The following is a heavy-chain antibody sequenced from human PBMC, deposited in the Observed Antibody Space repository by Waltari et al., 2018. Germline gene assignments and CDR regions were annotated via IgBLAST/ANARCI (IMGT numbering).Heavy chain of an antibody. V-gene: IGHV1-2*06. CDR3: ARVKLLQSSDIDY. CDR2: INPNRGGT. J-gene: IGHJ4*02. CDR1: GYTFTGYY. D-gene: IGHD2-15*01. Sequence: QVQLVQSGAEVKKPGASVKVSCKASGYTFTGYYMHWVRTAPGQGLEWMGRINPNRGGTNYAQKCQGRVTMTRDTSISTAYMELSRLRSDDTAVYYCARVKLLQSSDIDYWGQGTLVTVSS.